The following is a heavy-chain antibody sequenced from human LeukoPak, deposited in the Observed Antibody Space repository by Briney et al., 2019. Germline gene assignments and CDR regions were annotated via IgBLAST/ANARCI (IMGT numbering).Heavy chain of an antibody. V-gene: IGHV1-18*04. CDR1: GYTFTAYY. J-gene: IGHJ5*02. CDR3: ASEATAAVGASYRSVYNWFDP. Sequence: ASVKVSCKASGYTFTAYYMHWVRQAPGQGLEWMGWISAYNGNTNYAQKLQGRVTMTTDTSTSTAYMELRSLRSDDTEVYYCASEATAAVGASYRSVYNWFDPWGQGTLVTVSS. CDR2: ISAYNGNT. D-gene: IGHD1-26*01.